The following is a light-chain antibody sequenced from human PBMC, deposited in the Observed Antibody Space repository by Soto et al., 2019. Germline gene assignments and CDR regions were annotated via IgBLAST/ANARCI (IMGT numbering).Light chain of an antibody. V-gene: IGKV3-20*01. CDR1: QSFNSIY. J-gene: IGKJ1*01. CDR2: GAS. Sequence: EIVLTQSPGTLSLSPVERATLSCMASQSFNSIYLAWYQQKPGQAPRLLIYGASTRATGIPARFSGSGSGTEFTLTISSLQSEDFAVYFCQHYGYSQWTFGQGTKVDIK. CDR3: QHYGYSQWT.